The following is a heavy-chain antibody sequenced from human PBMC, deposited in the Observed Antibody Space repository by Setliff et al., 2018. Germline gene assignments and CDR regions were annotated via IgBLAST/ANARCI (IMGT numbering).Heavy chain of an antibody. CDR1: GGSISSYY. V-gene: IGHV4-59*12. J-gene: IGHJ4*02. D-gene: IGHD1-1*01. CDR2: IYNSGST. Sequence: PSETLSLTCTVSGGSISSYYWSWIRQPPGEGLEWIGYIYNSGSTYYNPSLKSRVTMSVDTSKRQFSLKLGSATAADTAVYYCARDMGQPYYFESWGLGTLVTVSS. CDR3: ARDMGQPYYFES.